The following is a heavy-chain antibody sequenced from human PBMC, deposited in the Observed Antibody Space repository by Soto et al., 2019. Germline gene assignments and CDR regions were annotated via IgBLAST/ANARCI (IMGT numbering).Heavy chain of an antibody. J-gene: IGHJ4*02. D-gene: IGHD1-26*01. CDR3: AREVLVGATIDS. CDR1: GFTVSSDY. Sequence: GGSLRLSCAASGFTVSSDYMSWVRQAPGKGLEWVSVIYTGGSTSYADSVKGRFTIARDNVKNTLYLEMNSLRAEDTAVYYCAREVLVGATIDSWGQGTLVTVSS. V-gene: IGHV3-53*01. CDR2: IYTGGST.